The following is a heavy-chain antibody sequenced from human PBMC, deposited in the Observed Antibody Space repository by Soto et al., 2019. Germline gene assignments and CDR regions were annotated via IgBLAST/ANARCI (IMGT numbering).Heavy chain of an antibody. J-gene: IGHJ3*02. V-gene: IGHV3-11*01. D-gene: IGHD3-3*01. CDR1: GFTFSDYY. CDR2: ISSSGSTI. Sequence: GGSLRLSCAASGFTFSDYYMSWIRQAPGKGLEWVSYISSSGSTIYYADSVKGRFTISRDNAKNSLYLQMNSLRAEDTAVYYCVRQYYDFWSGYLWAFDIWGQGTMVTVSS. CDR3: VRQYYDFWSGYLWAFDI.